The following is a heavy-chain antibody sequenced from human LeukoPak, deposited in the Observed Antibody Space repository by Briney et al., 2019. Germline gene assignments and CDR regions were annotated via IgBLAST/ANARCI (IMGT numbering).Heavy chain of an antibody. CDR1: GGSISSSSYY. Sequence: SQTLSLTCTVSGGSISSSSYYWGWIRQPPGKGLEWIGSIYYSGSTYYNPSLKSRVTISVDTSKNQFSLKLSSVTAADMAVYYCAGQRITMIVVDDAFDIWGQGTMVTVSS. CDR3: AGQRITMIVVDDAFDI. J-gene: IGHJ3*02. V-gene: IGHV4-39*01. D-gene: IGHD3-22*01. CDR2: IYYSGST.